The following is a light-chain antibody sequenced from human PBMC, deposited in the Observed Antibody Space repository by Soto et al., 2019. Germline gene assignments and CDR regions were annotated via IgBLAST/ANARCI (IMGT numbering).Light chain of an antibody. V-gene: IGKV1-5*01. J-gene: IGKJ1*01. CDR3: HQRGNGPPWT. Sequence: DIQMTQSPSTLSASVGDRVTITCRASQTITRWMAWYQQKPGIAPKLLIYDASTLESGVPSRFSGSRSGTEFTLTISSLQPDDFAVYYCHQRGNGPPWTFGQGTKVEIK. CDR2: DAS. CDR1: QTITRW.